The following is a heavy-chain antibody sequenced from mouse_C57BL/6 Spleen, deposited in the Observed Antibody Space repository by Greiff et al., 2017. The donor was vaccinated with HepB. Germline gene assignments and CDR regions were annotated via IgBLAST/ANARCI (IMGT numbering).Heavy chain of an antibody. D-gene: IGHD2-2*01. CDR3: ARWPHYYGYEAGCAKGY. Sequence: QVQLQQPGAELVKPGASVKMSCKASGYTFTSYWITWVKQRPGQGLEWIGDIYPGSGSTNYNEKFKSKATLTVDTSSSTAYMQLSSLTSEDSAVYYWARWPHYYGYEAGCAKGYWGQGTSVTVSS. CDR1: GYTFTSYW. J-gene: IGHJ4*01. CDR2: IYPGSGST. V-gene: IGHV1-55*01.